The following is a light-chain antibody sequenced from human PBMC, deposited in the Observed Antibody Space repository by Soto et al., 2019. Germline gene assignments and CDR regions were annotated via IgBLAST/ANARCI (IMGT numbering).Light chain of an antibody. CDR3: SSYVGSNNLV. CDR2: EVS. V-gene: IGLV2-8*01. Sequence: QSALTQPPSASGSPGQSVTISCTGTSSDVGGSNYVSWYQQYPGKAPKLMIYEVSKRPSGVPDRFSGSKSGNTASLTVSGLQAEDEVDYYCSSYVGSNNLVFGGGTKGTVL. CDR1: SSDVGGSNY. J-gene: IGLJ2*01.